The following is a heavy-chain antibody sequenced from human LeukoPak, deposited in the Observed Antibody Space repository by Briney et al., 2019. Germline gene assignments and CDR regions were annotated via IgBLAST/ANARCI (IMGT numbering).Heavy chain of an antibody. J-gene: IGHJ5*02. CDR1: GFTFSEYG. CDR2: INWIGDST. V-gene: IGHV3-20*01. D-gene: IGHD5-12*01. Sequence: PGGSLRLSCVASGFTFSEYGMSWVRQVPVKGLEWVSGINWIGDSTGYADSVKGRFTISRDNAKNSLYLQMNSLRAEDTALYHCARDSGVRVRNNWFDPWGQGTLVTVSS. CDR3: ARDSGVRVRNNWFDP.